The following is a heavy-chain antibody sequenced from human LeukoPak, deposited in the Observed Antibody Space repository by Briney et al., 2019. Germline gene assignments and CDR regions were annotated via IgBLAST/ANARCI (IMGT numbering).Heavy chain of an antibody. D-gene: IGHD6-19*01. Sequence: GGSLRLSCAASGFTFSSYSMNWVRQAPGKGLEWVSSISSSSSYIYYADSVKGRFTISRDNAKNSLYLQMNSLRAEDTAVYYCARDQGWLVPFDYWGQGTLATVSS. J-gene: IGHJ4*02. V-gene: IGHV3-21*01. CDR1: GFTFSSYS. CDR3: ARDQGWLVPFDY. CDR2: ISSSSSYI.